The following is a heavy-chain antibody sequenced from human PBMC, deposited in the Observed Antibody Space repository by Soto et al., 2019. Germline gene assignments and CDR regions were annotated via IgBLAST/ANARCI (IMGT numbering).Heavy chain of an antibody. CDR3: AKDYTDYTYSFDY. CDR2: ISYDGSNK. D-gene: IGHD4-4*01. J-gene: IGHJ4*03. Sequence: AGGSLRLSCAASGFTFSTYGMHWVRQAPGKGLEWVAFISYDGSNKYYADSVKGRFTISRDNSKNTLYLQMNSLRAEDTAVYYCAKDYTDYTYSFDYWGQGTMVTVSS. CDR1: GFTFSTYG. V-gene: IGHV3-30*18.